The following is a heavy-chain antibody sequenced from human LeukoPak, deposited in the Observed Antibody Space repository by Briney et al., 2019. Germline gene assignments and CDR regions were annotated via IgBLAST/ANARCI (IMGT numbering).Heavy chain of an antibody. J-gene: IGHJ4*02. CDR3: AREARGSGRDFDY. Sequence: GGSLRLSCAASGFSFSDFYMSWICQAPGMGLEWISYIGTRSNPIYYADSVKGRFTISRDDAKNSLYPQMNSLRDEDTAVYFCAREARGSGRDFDYWGQGILVTVSS. D-gene: IGHD1-26*01. V-gene: IGHV3-11*01. CDR1: GFSFSDFY. CDR2: IGTRSNPI.